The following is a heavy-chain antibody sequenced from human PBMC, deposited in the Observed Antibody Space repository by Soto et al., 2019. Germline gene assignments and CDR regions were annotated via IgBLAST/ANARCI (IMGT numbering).Heavy chain of an antibody. V-gene: IGHV4-30-4*08. CDR2: IYYSGSN. D-gene: IGHD3-22*01. J-gene: IGHJ2*01. CDR1: GDSISSGNHY. CDR3: ARMSYFYDKWYFDL. Sequence: LSLTCTVSGDSISSGNHYWSWIRQHPGKGLEWIGYIYYSGSNYYNPSLKSRVTMSIDTSQNQFSMKLNSVTAADTATYYCARMSYFYDKWYFDLWGRGTLVTVSS.